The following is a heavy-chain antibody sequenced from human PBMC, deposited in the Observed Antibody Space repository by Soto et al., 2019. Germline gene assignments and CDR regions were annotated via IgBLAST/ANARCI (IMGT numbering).Heavy chain of an antibody. CDR1: GFIFGNYW. D-gene: IGHD3-9*01. CDR2: IKSGEVGI. V-gene: IGHV3-74*02. Sequence: DVQLVESGGGLIQPGGSLRLSCAASGFIFGNYWMHWVRQAPGKGLVWVSRIKSGEVGISYADSVKGRFTISRDNAKNTLYLQMNSLRVEDTAVYYCARGGADILTGPLDYWGQGTLVTVSS. J-gene: IGHJ4*02. CDR3: ARGGADILTGPLDY.